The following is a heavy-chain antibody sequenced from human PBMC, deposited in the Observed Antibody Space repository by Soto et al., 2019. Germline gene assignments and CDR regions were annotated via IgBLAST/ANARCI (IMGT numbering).Heavy chain of an antibody. CDR1: GFTSSTYW. CDR3: GRAEYSYGCDY. V-gene: IGHV3-7*04. D-gene: IGHD5-18*01. CDR2: IKQDGSER. Sequence: EVQLVESGGGLVQPGGSLRLSCAASGFTSSTYWMNWVRQAPGKGLEWVANIKQDGSERYYVDSVKGRFTISRDNAKNSLYLQMNSLRAEDTAVYYCGRAEYSYGCDYWGQGTLVTVSS. J-gene: IGHJ4*02.